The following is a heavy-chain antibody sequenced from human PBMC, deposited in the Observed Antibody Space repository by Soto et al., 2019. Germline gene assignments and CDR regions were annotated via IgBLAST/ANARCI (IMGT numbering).Heavy chain of an antibody. CDR1: GFTFSSYS. Sequence: PGGSLRLSCAASGFTFSSYSMNWVRQAPGKGLEWVSSISSSSSYIYYADSVKGRFTISRDNAKNSLYLQMNSLRAEDTAVYYCAREGNSSGWDFDYWGQGTLVTVSS. CDR3: AREGNSSGWDFDY. D-gene: IGHD6-19*01. CDR2: ISSSSSYI. J-gene: IGHJ4*02. V-gene: IGHV3-21*04.